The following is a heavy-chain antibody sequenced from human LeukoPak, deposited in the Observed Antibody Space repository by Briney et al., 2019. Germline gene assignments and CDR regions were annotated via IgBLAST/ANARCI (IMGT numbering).Heavy chain of an antibody. D-gene: IGHD6-19*01. CDR2: IYYTGNT. CDR1: GGSISGYY. J-gene: IGHJ5*01. V-gene: IGHV4-59*08. Sequence: SETPSLTCTVSGGSISGYYLTWIRQTPGKGLEWIGYIYYTGNTNYNPSLRSRVTISLDTSKTQCSLRLTSVTAADTAVYYCARQWAGAGTKWFDSWGQGTLVTVP. CDR3: ARQWAGAGTKWFDS.